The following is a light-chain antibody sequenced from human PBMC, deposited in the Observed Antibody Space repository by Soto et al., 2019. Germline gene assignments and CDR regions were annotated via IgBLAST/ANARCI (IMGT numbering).Light chain of an antibody. V-gene: IGKV3D-15*01. CDR1: QSVSTNN. J-gene: IGKJ5*01. CDR2: GAS. CDR3: QQYNNWPPIN. Sequence: EIVLTQSPATLSLSPGERATLSCRASQSVSTNNLAWYQQKPGQAPRLLIYGASSRATGIPDRFSGSGSGTEFTLTISSLQSEDFAVYYCQQYNNWPPINFGQGTRLEIK.